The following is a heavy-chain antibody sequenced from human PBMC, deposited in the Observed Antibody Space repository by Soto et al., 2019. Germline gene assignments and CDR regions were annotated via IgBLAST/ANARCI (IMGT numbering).Heavy chain of an antibody. CDR1: GFTFSSHA. CDR3: AKVPSRGSATYYNPGYYHYALDV. CDR2: ISGSGGST. V-gene: IGHV3-23*01. D-gene: IGHD3-10*01. J-gene: IGHJ6*02. Sequence: PGGSLRLSCAASGFTFSSHAMSWVRQAPGKGLEWVSSISGSGGSTYYADSVKGRFTISRDNSKNTLYLQMNSLRAEDTAIYYCAKVPSRGSATYYNPGYYHYALDVWGQGTTVTVSS.